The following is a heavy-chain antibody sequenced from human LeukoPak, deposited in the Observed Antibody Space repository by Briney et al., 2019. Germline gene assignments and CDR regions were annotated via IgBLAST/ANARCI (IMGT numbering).Heavy chain of an antibody. CDR1: GYTFTSYY. V-gene: IGHV1-46*01. J-gene: IGHJ4*02. Sequence: ASVKVSCKASGYTFTSYYMHWVRQAPGQGLEWMGIINPSGGSTSYAQKFQGRVTMTRDTSTSTVYMELSSLRSEDTAVYYCAGRRSSGWYAYWGQGTLVTVSS. D-gene: IGHD6-19*01. CDR3: AGRRSSGWYAY. CDR2: INPSGGST.